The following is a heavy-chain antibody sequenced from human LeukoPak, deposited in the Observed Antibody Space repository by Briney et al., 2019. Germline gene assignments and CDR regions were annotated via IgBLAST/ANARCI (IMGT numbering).Heavy chain of an antibody. Sequence: GGSLRLSCAASGFTFSSYWMSWVRQAPGKGLEWVANIKQDGSEKYYVDSVKGRFTISRDNAKNSLYLQMNSLRAEDTAVYYCASRMDIYDYDREATGGFDYWGQGTLVTVSS. D-gene: IGHD3-16*01. V-gene: IGHV3-7*01. CDR1: GFTFSSYW. CDR3: ASRMDIYDYDREATGGFDY. CDR2: IKQDGSEK. J-gene: IGHJ4*02.